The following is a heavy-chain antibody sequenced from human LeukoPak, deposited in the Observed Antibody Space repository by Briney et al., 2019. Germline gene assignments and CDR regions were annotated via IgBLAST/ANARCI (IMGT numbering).Heavy chain of an antibody. V-gene: IGHV3-7*03. Sequence: PGGSLRLSCAASGFTFSTYGMNWVRQAPGKGLEWVANIKQDGSEKYYVDSVKGRFTISRDNAKNSLYLQMNSLRADDTAVYYCGRSMDVWGQGTTVTVSS. CDR3: GRSMDV. J-gene: IGHJ6*02. CDR2: IKQDGSEK. CDR1: GFTFSTYG.